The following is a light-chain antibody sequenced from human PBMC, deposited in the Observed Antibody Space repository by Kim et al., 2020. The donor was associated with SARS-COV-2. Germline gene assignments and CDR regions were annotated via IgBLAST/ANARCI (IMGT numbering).Light chain of an antibody. J-gene: IGLJ3*02. CDR1: NNNVGNQG. Sequence: QTATLTCTGNNNNVGNQGAAWLQQHQGHPPKLLSYRNNNRPSGISERFSASRSGDTASLTITGLQPEDETDYYYSAWDSSLNAWVFGGGTQLTVL. CDR3: SAWDSSLNAWV. V-gene: IGLV10-54*04. CDR2: RNN.